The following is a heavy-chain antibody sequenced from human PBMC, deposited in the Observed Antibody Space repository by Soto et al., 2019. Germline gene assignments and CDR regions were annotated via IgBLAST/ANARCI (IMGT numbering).Heavy chain of an antibody. Sequence: PSETLSLTCSVSGCSISSNIYYWGWIRQPPGKGLEWIATVHYSGSTYYTPSLKSRVTISADTSNNQFSLRLNSVTAADTAVYYCARQHYYDSSGYYTWNWGQGTLVTVSS. D-gene: IGHD3-22*01. CDR2: VHYSGST. CDR1: GCSISSNIYY. CDR3: ARQHYYDSSGYYTWN. J-gene: IGHJ4*02. V-gene: IGHV4-39*01.